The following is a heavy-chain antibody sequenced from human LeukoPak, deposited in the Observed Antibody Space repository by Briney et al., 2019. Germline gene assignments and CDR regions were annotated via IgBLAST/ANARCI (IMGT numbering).Heavy chain of an antibody. D-gene: IGHD3-22*01. V-gene: IGHV4-59*11. CDR1: GDSISGHY. J-gene: IGHJ6*02. Sequence: SETLSLTCTVSGDSISGHYWSWIRRPPGKGLEWIGYIYYSGSTHYTPSLKSRVTISVDRSKNQFSLKLSSVTAADTAVYYCARVYPYYYDSSGYDYYGMDVWGQGTTVTVSS. CDR3: ARVYPYYYDSSGYDYYGMDV. CDR2: IYYSGST.